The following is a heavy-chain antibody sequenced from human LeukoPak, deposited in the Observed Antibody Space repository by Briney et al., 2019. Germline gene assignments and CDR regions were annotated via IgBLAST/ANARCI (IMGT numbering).Heavy chain of an antibody. CDR1: GDSFQYYY. D-gene: IGHD3-22*01. J-gene: IGHJ4*02. Sequence: SETLSLTCTVSGDSFQYYYWSWIRQPPGKGLEWIGFISYSGSTTYNPSLKSRVTISLDTSKNQFSLNLSSVTGADTAVYHCARGGPGSGYHYYLDYWGQGTLVTVSS. V-gene: IGHV4-59*01. CDR2: ISYSGST. CDR3: ARGGPGSGYHYYLDY.